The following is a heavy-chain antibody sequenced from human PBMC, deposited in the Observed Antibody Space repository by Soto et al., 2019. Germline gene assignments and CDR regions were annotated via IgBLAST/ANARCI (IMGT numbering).Heavy chain of an antibody. CDR1: CGSFSGYY. CDR3: ARGLSLSTVTYYFDY. V-gene: IGHV4-34*01. J-gene: IGHJ4*02. D-gene: IGHD4-17*01. CDR2: INHSGST. Sequence: PSETLSLTCAVYCGSFSGYYWSWIRQPPGKGLEWIGEINHSGSTNYNPSLKSRVTISVDTSKNQFSLKLSSVTAADTAVYYCARGLSLSTVTYYFDYWGQGTLVTVSS.